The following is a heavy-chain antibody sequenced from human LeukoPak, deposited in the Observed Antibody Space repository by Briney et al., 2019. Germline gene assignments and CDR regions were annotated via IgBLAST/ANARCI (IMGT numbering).Heavy chain of an antibody. D-gene: IGHD5-12*01. CDR2: ISYDGSNK. J-gene: IGHJ4*02. CDR1: GFTFNSYA. CDR3: ARDQLAYSGYDTLFDY. Sequence: GSLRLSCAASGFTFNSYAIHWVRQAPGKGLEWVAVISYDGSNKYYADSVKGRFTISRDNSKNTLYLQLNSLRPEDTAVYYCARDQLAYSGYDTLFDYWGQGTLVTVSS. V-gene: IGHV3-30*04.